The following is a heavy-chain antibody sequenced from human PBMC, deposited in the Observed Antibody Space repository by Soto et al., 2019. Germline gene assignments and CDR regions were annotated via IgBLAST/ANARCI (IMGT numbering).Heavy chain of an antibody. CDR1: GGSISSSNW. CDR2: IYHSGST. Sequence: QVQLQESGPGLVKPSGTLSLTCAVSGGSISSSNWWSWVRQPPGKGLEWIGEIYHSGSTNYNPSLKSRVTISVDKSKNRLSLKLRSVPAADTAVYYCARVSGSYYDGMDVWGEGTTVTVSS. J-gene: IGHJ6*04. V-gene: IGHV4-4*02. CDR3: ARVSGSYYDGMDV. D-gene: IGHD1-26*01.